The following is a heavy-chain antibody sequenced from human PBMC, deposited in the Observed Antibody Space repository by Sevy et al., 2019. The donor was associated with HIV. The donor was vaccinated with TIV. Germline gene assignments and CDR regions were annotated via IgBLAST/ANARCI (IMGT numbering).Heavy chain of an antibody. CDR1: GYRYTNFR. V-gene: IGHV1-18*01. CDR2: ISGHDGET. D-gene: IGHD4-17*01. CDR3: VRVFESYGAYYYYMDV. J-gene: IGHJ6*03. Sequence: ASVKVSCQASGYRYTNFRLRWVRQAPGQGLEWMGWISGHDGETNYAQRFQGRVTLTTDKSTRTAYMELRSLRSDDTATYYCVRVFESYGAYYYYMDVWGSGTTVTVSS.